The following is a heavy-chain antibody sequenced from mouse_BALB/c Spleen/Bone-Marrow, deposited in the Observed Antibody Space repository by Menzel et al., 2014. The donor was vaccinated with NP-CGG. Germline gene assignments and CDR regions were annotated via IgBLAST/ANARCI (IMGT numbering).Heavy chain of an antibody. CDR3: ARGTPPWFPY. V-gene: IGHV2-9*02. J-gene: IGHJ3*01. Sequence: VKLVESGPGLVAPSQSLSITCSVSGFSLXSYGVHWVRQPSGKGLEWLGVIWAGGGSIYNSALMSRLSISKDNSKSQVFLKVNSLQTDDTAIYYCARGTPPWFPYRGQGTLVTVSA. CDR1: GFSLXSYG. CDR2: IWAGGGS.